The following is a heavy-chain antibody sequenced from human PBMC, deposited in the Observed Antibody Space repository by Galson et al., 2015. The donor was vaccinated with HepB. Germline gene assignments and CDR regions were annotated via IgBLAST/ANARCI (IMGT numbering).Heavy chain of an antibody. V-gene: IGHV3-23*01. CDR3: AKSYTAYSSSCPEY. CDR1: GFTFSSYA. Sequence: SLRLSCAASGFTFSSYAMSWVRQAPGKGLEWVSAISAGGGSTYYADSVKGRFTISRDNPKNTLYLQMNSLRAEDTAVYYCAKSYTAYSSSCPEYWGQGTLVTVSS. CDR2: ISAGGGST. D-gene: IGHD6-13*01. J-gene: IGHJ4*02.